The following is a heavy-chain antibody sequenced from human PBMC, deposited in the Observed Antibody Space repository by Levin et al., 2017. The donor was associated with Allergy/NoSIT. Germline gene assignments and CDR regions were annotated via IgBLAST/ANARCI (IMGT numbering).Heavy chain of an antibody. CDR1: GFTFTTYA. CDR2: VSGSDGST. J-gene: IGHJ4*02. CDR3: AKTGLNYLGDY. V-gene: IGHV3-23*01. Sequence: GGSLRLSCAASGFTFTTYAMSWVRQSPGKGLEWVCTVSGSDGSTFYADSVKGRFTISRDNFKNTLYLQMNSLTVEDTAIYYCAKTGLNYLGDYWGQGTLVTVSS. D-gene: IGHD3-16*01.